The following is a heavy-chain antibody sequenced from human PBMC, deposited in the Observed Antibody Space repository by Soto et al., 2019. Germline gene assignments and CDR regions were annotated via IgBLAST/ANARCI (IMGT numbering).Heavy chain of an antibody. V-gene: IGHV3-66*04. Sequence: PGGSLRLSGAVSGFTVSINYMSWFRQVPGKGLEWVSFIYSGGTTNYADSVKGRFTISRDNSKNTLYLQMNSLRAEDTAVYYCARHLRLLGFGEYGNWGQGTLLTVSS. D-gene: IGHD3-10*01. CDR1: GFTVSINY. J-gene: IGHJ4*02. CDR2: IYSGGTT. CDR3: ARHLRLLGFGEYGN.